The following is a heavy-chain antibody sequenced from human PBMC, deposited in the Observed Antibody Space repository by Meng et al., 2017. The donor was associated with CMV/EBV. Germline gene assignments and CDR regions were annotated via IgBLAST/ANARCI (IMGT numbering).Heavy chain of an antibody. J-gene: IGHJ6*02. CDR3: AKAEYSSGWYYYYGMDV. Sequence: SETLSLTCAVYGGSFSGNYCSWIRQPPGKGLECIGEINHSGSTNYNPSLKSRVTISVDTSKNQFSLKLSSVTAEDTAVYYCAKAEYSSGWYYYYGMDVWGQGTTVTVSS. CDR1: GGSFSGNY. CDR2: INHSGST. V-gene: IGHV4-34*01. D-gene: IGHD6-19*01.